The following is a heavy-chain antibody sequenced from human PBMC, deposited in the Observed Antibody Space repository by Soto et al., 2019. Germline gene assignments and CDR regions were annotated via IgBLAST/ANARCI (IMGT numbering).Heavy chain of an antibody. J-gene: IGHJ4*02. D-gene: IGHD6-19*01. Sequence: GGSLRLSCAASGFTFSSYGMHWVRQAPGKGLEWVAVISYDGSNKYYADSVKGRFTISRDNSKNTLYLQMNSLRAEDTAVYYCAKDRRSSGWFDYWGQGTLVTVSS. CDR1: GFTFSSYG. V-gene: IGHV3-30*18. CDR2: ISYDGSNK. CDR3: AKDRRSSGWFDY.